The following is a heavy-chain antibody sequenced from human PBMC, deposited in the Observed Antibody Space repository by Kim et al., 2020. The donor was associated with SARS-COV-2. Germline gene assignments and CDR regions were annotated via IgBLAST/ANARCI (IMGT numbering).Heavy chain of an antibody. V-gene: IGHV3-30*04. CDR1: GFTFSSYA. CDR2: ISYDGSNK. Sequence: GGSLRLSCAASGFTFSSYALHWVRQAPGKGLEWVAVISYDGSNKYYADSVKGRFTISRDNSKNTLYLQMNSLRAEDTALYYCARNYGGNSCDYWGQGTLVTVSS. J-gene: IGHJ4*02. CDR3: ARNYGGNSCDY. D-gene: IGHD4-17*01.